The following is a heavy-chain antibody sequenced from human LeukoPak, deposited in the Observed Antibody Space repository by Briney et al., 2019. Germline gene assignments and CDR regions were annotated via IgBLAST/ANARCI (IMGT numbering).Heavy chain of an antibody. CDR3: ARVKVYYYYMDV. J-gene: IGHJ6*03. CDR2: IYYSGST. CDR1: GGSISSSSYY. V-gene: IGHV4-39*07. Sequence: ASETLSLTCTVSGGSISSSSYYWGWIRQPPGKGLEWIGSIYYSGSTYYNPSLKSRVTISVDTSKNQFSLKLSSVTAADTAVYYCARVKVYYYYMDVWGKGTTVTVSS.